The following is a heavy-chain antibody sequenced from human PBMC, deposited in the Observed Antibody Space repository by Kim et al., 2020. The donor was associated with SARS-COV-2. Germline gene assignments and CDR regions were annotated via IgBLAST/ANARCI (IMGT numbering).Heavy chain of an antibody. Sequence: SETLSLTCTVSGGSISSSSYYWGWIRQPPGKGLEWIGSIYYSGSTYYNPSLKSRVTISVDTSKNQFSLKLSSVTAADTAVYYCARRGGFSSNYGGWFDPWGQGTLVTVSS. V-gene: IGHV4-39*01. CDR2: IYYSGST. CDR3: ARRGGFSSNYGGWFDP. D-gene: IGHD4-4*01. J-gene: IGHJ5*02. CDR1: GGSISSSSYY.